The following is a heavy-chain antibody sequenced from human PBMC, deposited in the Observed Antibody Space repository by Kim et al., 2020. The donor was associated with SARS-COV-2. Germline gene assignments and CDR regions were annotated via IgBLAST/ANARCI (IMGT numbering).Heavy chain of an antibody. D-gene: IGHD3-10*01. V-gene: IGHV4-31*02. Sequence: LNVRVTISVDTSKNQFSLKLSSVTAADTAVYYCARGSSYGSGSYSLFDYWGQGTLVTVSS. J-gene: IGHJ4*02. CDR3: ARGSSYGSGSYSLFDY.